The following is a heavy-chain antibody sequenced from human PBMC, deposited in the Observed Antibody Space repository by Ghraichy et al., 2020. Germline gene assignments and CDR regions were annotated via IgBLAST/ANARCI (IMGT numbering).Heavy chain of an antibody. Sequence: GGSLRLSCAASGLIFSDAWMSWVRQAPGRGLEWVGRIKTRSSGGTTDYAAPVKGRFTISRADYEKTLYLQMNGLETEDTGVYDCTTLSMTVSHGGDYWGRGTLVTVSS. D-gene: IGHD3-22*01. CDR3: TTLSMTVSHGGDY. CDR1: GLIFSDAW. CDR2: IKTRSSGGTT. V-gene: IGHV3-15*01. J-gene: IGHJ4*01.